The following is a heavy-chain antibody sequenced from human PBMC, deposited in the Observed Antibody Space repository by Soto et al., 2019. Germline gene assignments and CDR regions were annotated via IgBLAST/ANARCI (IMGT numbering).Heavy chain of an antibody. CDR3: ARVYPSDTRYGYVGNNWFDP. CDR2: INPSGGST. CDR1: GYTFSTYY. Sequence: ASVKVSCKASGYTFSTYYMHWVRQAPGQGLEWMGIINPSGGSTSYAQKFQGRVTMTRDTSTSTVYMELSSLRSEDTAVYYCARVYPSDTRYGYVGNNWFDPWGLG. V-gene: IGHV1-46*03. J-gene: IGHJ5*02. D-gene: IGHD5-18*01.